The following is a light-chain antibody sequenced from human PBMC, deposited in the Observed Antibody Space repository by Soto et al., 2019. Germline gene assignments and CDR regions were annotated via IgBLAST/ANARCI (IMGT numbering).Light chain of an antibody. CDR2: EVS. J-gene: IGLJ2*01. CDR3: SSYTASLTVV. Sequence: QSVLTQPASVSGSPGQSITISCTGTSSDVGGYNFVSWYQHHPDTAPKLIIFEVSNRPSGVSNRFSGSKSGNTASLTISWLQAEDEADYHFSSYTASLTVVFGGGTKLTVL. V-gene: IGLV2-14*01. CDR1: SSDVGGYNF.